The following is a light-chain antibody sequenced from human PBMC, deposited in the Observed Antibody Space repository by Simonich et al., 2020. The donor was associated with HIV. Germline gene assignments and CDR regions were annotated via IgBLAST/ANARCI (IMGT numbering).Light chain of an antibody. J-gene: IGLJ3*02. CDR1: SSDFGGYNY. CDR3: CSYAGSYTLV. V-gene: IGLV2-11*01. CDR2: DVT. Sequence: QSVLTQPRSVSGSPGQSVTISCTGASSDFGGYNYVSWYQRHPGKAPKLMIYDVTKRPSGVPDRFSGSKSGNTASLTISGLQAEDEADYFCCSYAGSYTLVFGGGTKLTVL.